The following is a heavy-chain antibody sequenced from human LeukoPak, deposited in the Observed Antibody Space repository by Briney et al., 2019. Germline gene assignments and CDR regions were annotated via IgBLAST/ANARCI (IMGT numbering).Heavy chain of an antibody. D-gene: IGHD2-2*01. CDR3: ARHVEFCSSTSCYFFDY. Sequence: SETLSLTCAVPGYSISSGYYWGWIRQPPGKGLEWIGSIYHSGSTYYNPSLKSRVTISVDTSKSQFSLKLSSVTAADTAVYYCARHVEFCSSTSCYFFDYWGQGTLVTVSS. J-gene: IGHJ4*02. V-gene: IGHV4-38-2*01. CDR1: GYSISSGYY. CDR2: IYHSGST.